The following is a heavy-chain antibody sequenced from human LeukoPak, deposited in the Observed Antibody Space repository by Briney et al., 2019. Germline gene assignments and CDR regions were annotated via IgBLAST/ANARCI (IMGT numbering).Heavy chain of an antibody. V-gene: IGHV3-7*05. Sequence: GGSLRLSCAASGFTISSYWMSWVRQAPGKGLEWVANIKQDGSEKYYVGSVKGRFTISRDNSKNTLYVQMNSLKAEDTAVYYCTRQHCSGGTCSYVDYWGQGTLVTVSS. CDR3: TRQHCSGGTCSYVDY. CDR2: IKQDGSEK. J-gene: IGHJ4*02. D-gene: IGHD2-15*01. CDR1: GFTISSYW.